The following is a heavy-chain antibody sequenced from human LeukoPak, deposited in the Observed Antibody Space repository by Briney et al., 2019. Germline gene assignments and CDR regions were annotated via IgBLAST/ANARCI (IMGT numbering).Heavy chain of an antibody. J-gene: IGHJ4*02. V-gene: IGHV3-48*03. Sequence: GGSLRLSCAASGFTFSRYWMSWVRQAPGKGLEWVSYISSGGSTIHYADSVKGRFTISRDNARNSLYLQMSSLRAEDTAVYYCARGQANTYWGQGILVTVSS. CDR2: ISSGGSTI. CDR3: ARGQANTY. CDR1: GFTFSRYW. D-gene: IGHD2-8*01.